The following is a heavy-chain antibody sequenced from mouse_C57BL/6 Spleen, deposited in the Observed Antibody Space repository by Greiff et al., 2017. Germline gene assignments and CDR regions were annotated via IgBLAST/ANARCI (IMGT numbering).Heavy chain of an antibody. J-gene: IGHJ2*01. V-gene: IGHV1-15*01. D-gene: IGHD1-1*01. Sequence: VQLQQSGAELVRPGASVTLSCKASGYTFTDYEMHWVKQTPVHGLEWIGAIDPETGGTAYNQKFKGKAILTAAKSSSTAYMELRSLTSEDSAVYYCTRSDYYGSSPLFDYWGQGTTLTVSS. CDR2: IDPETGGT. CDR1: GYTFTDYE. CDR3: TRSDYYGSSPLFDY.